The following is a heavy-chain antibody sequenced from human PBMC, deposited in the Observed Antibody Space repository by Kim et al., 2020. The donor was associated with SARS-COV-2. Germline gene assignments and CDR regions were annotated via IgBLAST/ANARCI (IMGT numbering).Heavy chain of an antibody. Sequence: LKSRVTISVDTSKNQFSLKLSSVTAADTAVYYCARRLTMVRGVTPRPPFDPWGQGTLVTVSS. D-gene: IGHD3-10*01. V-gene: IGHV4-39*01. CDR3: ARRLTMVRGVTPRPPFDP. J-gene: IGHJ5*02.